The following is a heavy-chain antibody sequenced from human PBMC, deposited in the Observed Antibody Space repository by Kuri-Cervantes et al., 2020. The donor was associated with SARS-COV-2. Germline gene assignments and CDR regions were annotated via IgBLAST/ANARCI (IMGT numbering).Heavy chain of an antibody. V-gene: IGHV4-59*01. J-gene: IGHJ4*02. Sequence: GSLRLSCTLSGGSISSYYWSWIRQPPGKGLEWIGYIYYSGSTNYNPSLKSRVTISVDTSKNQFSLKLSSVTAADTAVYYCAREGYCSGGSCFDYWGQGTLVTVSS. D-gene: IGHD2-15*01. CDR3: AREGYCSGGSCFDY. CDR1: GGSISSYY. CDR2: IYYSGST.